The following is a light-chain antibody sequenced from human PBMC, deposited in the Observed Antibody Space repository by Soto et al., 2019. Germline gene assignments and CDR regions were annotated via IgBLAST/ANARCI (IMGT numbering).Light chain of an antibody. CDR2: GAS. CDR3: QQYNNLPYT. CDR1: QDLTASY. J-gene: IGKJ2*01. Sequence: EIVLTQSPGTLSLSPGERATLSCRSSQDLTASYLAWYQQKPGQAPRLLISGASNRATGISDRYSGTGSGTDFTLTISRLEPEDFAVYYCQQYNNLPYTFGQGTKLEIK. V-gene: IGKV3-20*01.